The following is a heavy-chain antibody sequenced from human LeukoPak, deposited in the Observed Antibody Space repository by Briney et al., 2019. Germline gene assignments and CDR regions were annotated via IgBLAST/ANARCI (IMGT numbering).Heavy chain of an antibody. CDR3: ARRDVIGNYYSYMDV. V-gene: IGHV4-34*01. J-gene: IGHJ6*03. D-gene: IGHD2/OR15-2a*01. CDR2: INHSGST. CDR1: GGSYSGYY. Sequence: SETLSLTCAVYGGSYSGYYWRWIRQPPGQGLEWIGEINHSGSTNYNPSLKSRVTISVDTSKNQFSLKLSSVTAADTAVYYCARRDVIGNYYSYMDVWGKGTTVTVSS.